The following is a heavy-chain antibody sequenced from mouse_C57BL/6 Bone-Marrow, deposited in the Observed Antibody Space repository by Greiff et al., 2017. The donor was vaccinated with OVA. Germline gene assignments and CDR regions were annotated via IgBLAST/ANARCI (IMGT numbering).Heavy chain of an antibody. D-gene: IGHD1-1*01. CDR3: ARGVDFDY. V-gene: IGHV1-59*01. J-gene: IGHJ2*01. CDR1: GYTFTSYW. CDR2: IDPSDSYT. Sequence: QVQLKQPGAELVRPGTSVKLSCKASGYTFTSYWMHWVKQRPGQGLEWIGVIDPSDSYTNYNQKFKGKATLTVDTSSSTAYMQLSSLTSEDSAVYYCARGVDFDYWGQGTTLTVSS.